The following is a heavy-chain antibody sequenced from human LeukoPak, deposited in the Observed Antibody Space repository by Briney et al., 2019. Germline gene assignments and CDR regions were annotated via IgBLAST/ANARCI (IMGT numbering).Heavy chain of an antibody. Sequence: GGSLRLSCAASGLTFSTYSMNWVRQAPGKGLEWVSSISSNSNYIYYADSVKGRFTISRDNAKNSLYLQMNSLRAEDTAMYYCVREMVVAATPWYFNLWGRGTLVTVSS. J-gene: IGHJ2*01. CDR2: ISSNSNYI. D-gene: IGHD2-15*01. CDR3: VREMVVAATPWYFNL. CDR1: GLTFSTYS. V-gene: IGHV3-21*01.